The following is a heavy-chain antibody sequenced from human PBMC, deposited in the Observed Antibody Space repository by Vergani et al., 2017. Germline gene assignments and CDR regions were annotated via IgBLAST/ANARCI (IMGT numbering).Heavy chain of an antibody. Sequence: QVQLQQWGGGLLKPSETLSLTCVVNGGSFTSYHWTWIRQSPGEGLEWVRDIDHTGRPDYNPSLKSRLTMSVGKSRHQFSLTLNSVTATDTAIYFCARVNTETNGHLYYYYYMDVWGQGTAVTVS. J-gene: IGHJ6*03. D-gene: IGHD4-11*01. CDR3: ARVNTETNGHLYYYYYMDV. CDR1: GGSFTSYH. CDR2: IDHTGRP. V-gene: IGHV4-34*01.